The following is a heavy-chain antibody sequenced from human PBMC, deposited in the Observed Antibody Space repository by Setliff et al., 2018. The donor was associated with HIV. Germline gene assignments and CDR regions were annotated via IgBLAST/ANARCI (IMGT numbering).Heavy chain of an antibody. J-gene: IGHJ4*02. CDR3: ASKPTTTVTLDY. CDR1: GFNFKTYG. CDR2: IGSSNHGI. D-gene: IGHD4-17*01. V-gene: IGHV3-48*02. Sequence: GGSLRLSCAASGFNFKTYGMTWVRQAPGKGLDWVAHIGSSNHGIHYTASVQGRFTVSRDNANNLLFLQMNNLRDEDTAVYYCASKPTTTVTLDYWGQGTLVTVSS.